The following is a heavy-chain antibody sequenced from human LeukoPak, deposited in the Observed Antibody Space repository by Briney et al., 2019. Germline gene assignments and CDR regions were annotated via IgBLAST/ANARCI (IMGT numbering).Heavy chain of an antibody. CDR1: GFKFDDDA. J-gene: IGHJ6*02. CDR2: ISWNSRNI. CDR3: AKDISIGGYADGYYYAMDV. D-gene: IGHD5-12*01. Sequence: GGSLRLSCATSGFKFDDDAMHWVRQAPGRGLEWVSGISWNSRNIGYADSVKGRFTISRDHAKNSVYLQMTSLRPEDTAVYYCAKDISIGGYADGYYYAMDVWGQGTTVTVSS. V-gene: IGHV3-9*01.